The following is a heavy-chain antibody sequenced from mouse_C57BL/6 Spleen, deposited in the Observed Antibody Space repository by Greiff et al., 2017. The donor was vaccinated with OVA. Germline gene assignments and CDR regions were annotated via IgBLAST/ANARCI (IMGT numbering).Heavy chain of an antibody. Sequence: ESGPGLVKPSQSLSLTCSVTGYSITSGYYWNWIRQFPGNKPEWMGYISYDGSNNYNPSLKNRISITRDTSKNQFFLKLNSVTTEDTATYYCARDFNEGAYWGQGTLVTVSA. V-gene: IGHV3-6*01. CDR2: ISYDGSN. CDR3: ARDFNEGAY. CDR1: GYSITSGYY. J-gene: IGHJ3*01.